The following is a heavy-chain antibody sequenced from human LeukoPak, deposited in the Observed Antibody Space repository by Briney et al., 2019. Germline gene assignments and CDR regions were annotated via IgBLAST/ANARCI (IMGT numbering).Heavy chain of an antibody. J-gene: IGHJ6*02. Sequence: GGSLRLSCAASGFTFSSYAMSWVRQAPGKGLEWVSAISGSGGSTYYADSVKGRFTISRDNSKNTLYLQMNSLRGEDTAVYYCARSKGGAQREYGMDVWGQGTTVTVSS. CDR2: ISGSGGST. CDR1: GFTFSSYA. D-gene: IGHD1-1*01. CDR3: ARSKGGAQREYGMDV. V-gene: IGHV3-23*01.